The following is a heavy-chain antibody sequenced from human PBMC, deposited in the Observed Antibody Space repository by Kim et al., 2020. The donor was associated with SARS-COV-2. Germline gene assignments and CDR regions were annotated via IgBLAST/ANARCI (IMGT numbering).Heavy chain of an antibody. V-gene: IGHV1-8*01. D-gene: IGHD3-9*01. Sequence: ASVKVSCKASGYTFTSYDINWVRQATGQGLEWMGWIDPDTGNTGYAQKFQGRVTMTRDTSITTAYMELISLRSDDTAVYYCARSRRDIRDAFDMWGQGTMVTVSS. CDR1: GYTFTSYD. CDR3: ARSRRDIRDAFDM. CDR2: IDPDTGNT. J-gene: IGHJ3*02.